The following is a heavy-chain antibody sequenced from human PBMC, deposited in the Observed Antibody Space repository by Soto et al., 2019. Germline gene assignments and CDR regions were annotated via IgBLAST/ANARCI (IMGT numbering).Heavy chain of an antibody. V-gene: IGHV3-7*01. Sequence: EVQLVESGGGLVQPGGSLRLSCEASGFTLSSHWMYWVRQAPGKGREWVTNISQDGSEKYYVDSVRGRFTISRDNAKSALYLHMASLRAEDTAVYYCARVRYFDYLLRLDYWGQGALVTVSS. D-gene: IGHD3-9*01. CDR3: ARVRYFDYLLRLDY. CDR1: GFTLSSHW. J-gene: IGHJ4*02. CDR2: ISQDGSEK.